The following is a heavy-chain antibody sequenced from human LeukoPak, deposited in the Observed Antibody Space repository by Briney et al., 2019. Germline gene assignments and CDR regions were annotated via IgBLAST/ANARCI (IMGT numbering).Heavy chain of an antibody. CDR2: IWYDGSNK. Sequence: GGSLRLSCAASGFTFSSYGMHWVRQAPGKGLEWVAVIWYDGSNKYYADSVKGRFTISRDNSKNTLFLQMNSLRAEDTAVYYCAKGYYEIHDAFDIWGQGTMVTVSS. J-gene: IGHJ3*02. CDR3: AKGYYEIHDAFDI. D-gene: IGHD3-9*01. V-gene: IGHV3-30*02. CDR1: GFTFSSYG.